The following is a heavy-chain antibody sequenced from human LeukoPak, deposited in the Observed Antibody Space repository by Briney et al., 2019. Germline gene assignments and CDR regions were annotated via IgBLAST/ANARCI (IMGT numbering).Heavy chain of an antibody. CDR3: AKDTSGYYDSSGYIDY. V-gene: IGHV3-9*01. CDR1: GFTFDDYA. J-gene: IGHJ4*02. Sequence: GRSLRLSCAASGFTFDDYAMHWVRQAPGKGLEWVSGISWNSGSIGYADSVKGRFTISRDNAKNSLYLQMNSLRAEDTALYYCAKDTSGYYDSSGYIDYWGQGTLVTVSS. CDR2: ISWNSGSI. D-gene: IGHD3-22*01.